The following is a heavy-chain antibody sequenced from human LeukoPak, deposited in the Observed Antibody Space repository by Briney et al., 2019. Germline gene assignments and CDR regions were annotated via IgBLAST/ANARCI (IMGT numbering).Heavy chain of an antibody. V-gene: IGHV3-23*01. J-gene: IGHJ4*02. D-gene: IGHD6-19*01. Sequence: GGSLRLSCAASGFTFSSYAMSWVRQAPGKGLEWVSAISGSGGSTYYADSGKGRFTISRDNYKNPLYLQMNNLRAEDTAVYYCAKEPQWLVTVYYFDFWGQGTLVTVSS. CDR3: AKEPQWLVTVYYFDF. CDR2: ISGSGGST. CDR1: GFTFSSYA.